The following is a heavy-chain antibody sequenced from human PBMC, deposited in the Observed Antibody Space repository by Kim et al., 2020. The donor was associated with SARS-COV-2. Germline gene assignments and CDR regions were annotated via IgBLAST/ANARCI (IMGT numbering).Heavy chain of an antibody. J-gene: IGHJ4*02. Sequence: SGPTLVNPTQTLTLTCTFSGFSLSASGMSVSWIRQPPGKALEWLARIDWDDDKYYSTSLKTRLTISKDTSKNQEVLTMTNMDPVDTATFYCARMQGTGYYYAFDYWGQGTLVTVSS. CDR1: GFSLSASGMS. CDR2: IDWDDDK. V-gene: IGHV2-70*11. CDR3: ARMQGTGYYYAFDY. D-gene: IGHD3-22*01.